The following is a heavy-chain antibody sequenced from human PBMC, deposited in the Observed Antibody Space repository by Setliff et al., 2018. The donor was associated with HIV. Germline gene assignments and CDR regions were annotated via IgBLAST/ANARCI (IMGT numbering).Heavy chain of an antibody. J-gene: IGHJ4*02. D-gene: IGHD3-9*01. Sequence: PSETLSLTCTVSGAPISSGGNYCSWIRQHPGKGLEWIGDIYYSGTTHHNPSLRSRITISLDTSKNHFSLQLSSVTAADTAVYFCARGRFYDTLTGFYFDDWGQGTLVTVSS. V-gene: IGHV4-31*03. CDR2: IYYSGTT. CDR3: ARGRFYDTLTGFYFDD. CDR1: GAPISSGGNY.